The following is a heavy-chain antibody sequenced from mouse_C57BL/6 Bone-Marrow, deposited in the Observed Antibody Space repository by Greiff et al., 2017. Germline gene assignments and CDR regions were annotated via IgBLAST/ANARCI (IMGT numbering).Heavy chain of an antibody. V-gene: IGHV6-6*01. D-gene: IGHD2-1*01. Sequence: EVKVEESGGGLVQPGGSMKLSCVVSGFTFSDAWMDWVRQSPEKGLEWVAEIRNKANNHATYYAESVKGRFTISRDDSKSSVYLQMNSLIAEDAGIYYCTGGKYVRFAYGGQGTLVTVSA. CDR3: TGGKYVRFAY. CDR2: IRNKANNHAT. J-gene: IGHJ3*01. CDR1: GFTFSDAW.